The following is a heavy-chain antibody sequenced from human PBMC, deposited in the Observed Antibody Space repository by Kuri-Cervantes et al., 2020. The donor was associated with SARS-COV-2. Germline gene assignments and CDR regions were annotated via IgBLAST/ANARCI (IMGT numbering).Heavy chain of an antibody. CDR3: ARDCCSSTSCDNDAFDI. V-gene: IGHV3-48*01. CDR1: GFTFSSYS. D-gene: IGHD2-2*02. CDR2: ISSSSSTI. Sequence: GGSLRLSCAASGFTFSSYSMNWVRQAPGKGLEWVSYISSSSSTIYYADSVKSRFTISRDNAKNSLYLQMNSLRAEDTAVYYCARDCCSSTSCDNDAFDIWGQGTMVTVSS. J-gene: IGHJ3*02.